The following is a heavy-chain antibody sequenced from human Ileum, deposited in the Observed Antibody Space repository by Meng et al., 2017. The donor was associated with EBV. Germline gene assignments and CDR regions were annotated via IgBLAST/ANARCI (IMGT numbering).Heavy chain of an antibody. CDR2: IYYSGRT. D-gene: IGHD3-16*02. V-gene: IGHV4-39*07. Sequence: DRRGPGPSLVNPSGPLSLTCTFSSGSIRSGAHYWGWIRQPPGKGLEWIGAIYYSGRTYYKPSCEGRVTISIDTSKNQFSLNLTSVTAADTAIYYCAREGKGEHVWGSYHFDYWGQGALVTVSS. CDR3: AREGKGEHVWGSYHFDY. J-gene: IGHJ4*02. CDR1: SGSIRSGAHY.